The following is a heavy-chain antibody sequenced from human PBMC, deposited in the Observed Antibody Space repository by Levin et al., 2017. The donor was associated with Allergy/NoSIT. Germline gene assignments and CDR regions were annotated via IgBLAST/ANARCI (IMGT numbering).Heavy chain of an antibody. CDR3: ARRGTRDYYYDMDV. CDR2: IYPGDSDT. V-gene: IGHV5-51*01. CDR1: GYSFTSYW. J-gene: IGHJ6*03. D-gene: IGHD1-1*01. Sequence: GGSLRLSCQGSGYSFTSYWIGWVRQMPGKGLEWMGIIYPGDSDTRYSPSFQGQVTISADQSISTAYLQWSSLKASDTAIYYCARRGTRDYYYDMDVWGKGTTVTVSS.